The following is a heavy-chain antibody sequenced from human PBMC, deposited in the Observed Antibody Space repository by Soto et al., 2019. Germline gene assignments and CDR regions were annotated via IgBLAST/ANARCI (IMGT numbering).Heavy chain of an antibody. D-gene: IGHD3-22*01. CDR3: ARLGGFYQAFDS. Sequence: SETLSLTCTVSGGSISSYYWSWIRQPPGKGLEWIGYIYYSGSTNYNPSLKSRVAISVDTSKNQFSLKLTSVTAADTAVYYCARLGGFYQAFDSWGQGTLVTVSS. CDR1: GGSISSYY. J-gene: IGHJ4*02. V-gene: IGHV4-59*12. CDR2: IYYSGST.